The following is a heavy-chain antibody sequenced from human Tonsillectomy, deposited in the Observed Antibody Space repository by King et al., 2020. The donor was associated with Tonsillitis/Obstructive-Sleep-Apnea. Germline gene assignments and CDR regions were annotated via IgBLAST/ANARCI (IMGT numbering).Heavy chain of an antibody. CDR2: IKSKTDGGTT. CDR3: TTVEGVVVAATSEPY. V-gene: IGHV3-15*01. D-gene: IGHD2-15*01. CDR1: GFTFSNAW. J-gene: IGHJ4*02. Sequence: VQLVESGGGLVKPGGSLRLSCAASGFTFSNAWMSWVRQAPGKGLEWVGRIKSKTDGGTTDYAAPVKGRFTISRDDSKNTLYLQMNSLKTEDTAVYYCTTVEGVVVAATSEPYWGQGTLVTVSS.